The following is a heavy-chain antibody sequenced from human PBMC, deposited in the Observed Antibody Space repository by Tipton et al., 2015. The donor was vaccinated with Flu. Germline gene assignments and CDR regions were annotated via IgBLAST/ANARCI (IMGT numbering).Heavy chain of an antibody. CDR1: GFTFSSYG. J-gene: IGHJ4*02. D-gene: IGHD6-19*01. Sequence: SLRLSCAASGFTFSSYGMHWVRQAPGKGLEWVAVIWYDGSNKYYADSVKGRFTISRDSSKNTLYLQMNSLRAEDTAVYYCARGVYSSGWYPFFDYGGQGTLVAVPS. CDR2: IWYDGSNK. CDR3: ARGVYSSGWYPFFDY. V-gene: IGHV3-33*01.